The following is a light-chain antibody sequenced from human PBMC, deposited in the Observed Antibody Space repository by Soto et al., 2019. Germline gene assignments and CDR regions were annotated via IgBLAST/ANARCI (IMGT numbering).Light chain of an antibody. CDR1: QGISSY. CDR2: AAS. J-gene: IGKJ4*01. CDR3: QQYYSYPPY. V-gene: IGKV1-8*01. Sequence: AIRMTQSPSSLSASTGDRVTITCRASQGISSYLAWYQQKPGKAPKLLIYAASTLQSGVPSRFSGSGSGTDFTLTISCLQSEDFATCYCQQYYSYPPYFGGGTKVEIK.